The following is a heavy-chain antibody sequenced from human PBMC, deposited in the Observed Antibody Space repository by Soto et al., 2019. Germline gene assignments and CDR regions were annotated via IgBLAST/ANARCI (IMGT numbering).Heavy chain of an antibody. CDR2: ISAYNGNT. V-gene: IGHV1-18*01. CDR3: ARDLGNIVVVVAAKGAPFDY. D-gene: IGHD2-15*01. J-gene: IGHJ4*02. Sequence: ASVKVSCKASGYTFTSYGISWVRQAPGQGLEWLGWISAYNGNTNYAQKLQGRVTMTTDTSTSTAYMELRSLRSDDTAVYYCARDLGNIVVVVAAKGAPFDYWGQGTLVTVYS. CDR1: GYTFTSYG.